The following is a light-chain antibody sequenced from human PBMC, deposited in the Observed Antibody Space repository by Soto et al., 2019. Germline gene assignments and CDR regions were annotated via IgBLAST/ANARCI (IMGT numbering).Light chain of an antibody. CDR1: QSISTW. CDR2: TAS. Sequence: DIQMSQSPSTLSASVGDRVTITCRASQSISTWLAWYQQKPGKAPKLLSSTASTFQSGVPSRFSGSGSGTEFTLTISSLQTEDFATYYCQQPNNYPRTFGQGTKVDIK. CDR3: QQPNNYPRT. V-gene: IGKV1-5*01. J-gene: IGKJ1*01.